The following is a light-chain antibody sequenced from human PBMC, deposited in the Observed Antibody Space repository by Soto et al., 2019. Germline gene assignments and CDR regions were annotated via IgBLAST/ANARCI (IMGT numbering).Light chain of an antibody. CDR1: QGIRNE. CDR2: ATS. V-gene: IGKV1-6*01. CDR3: FQDYNYPRT. J-gene: IGKJ1*01. Sequence: AIQMTQSPSSLSASVGDRVTITCRASQGIRNELGWYQQRPGKAPKLLIFATSSLPSGVPSRFSGSGSGTDFTLTISSLQPEDFATYYCFQDYNYPRTFGQGTKVEV.